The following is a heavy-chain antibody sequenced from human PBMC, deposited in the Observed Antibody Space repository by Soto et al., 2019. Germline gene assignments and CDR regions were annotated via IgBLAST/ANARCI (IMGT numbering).Heavy chain of an antibody. CDR3: ARGQIRQWLTNY. V-gene: IGHV1-8*01. J-gene: IGHJ4*02. CDR1: GYTFTSYD. CDR2: MNPNSGNT. D-gene: IGHD6-19*01. Sequence: EASVKVSCKASGYTFTSYDINWVRQATGQGLEWMGWMNPNSGNTGYAQKFQGRVTMTRNTSISTAYMELSSLRSEDTAVYYCARGQIRQWLTNYWGQGTLVTVSS.